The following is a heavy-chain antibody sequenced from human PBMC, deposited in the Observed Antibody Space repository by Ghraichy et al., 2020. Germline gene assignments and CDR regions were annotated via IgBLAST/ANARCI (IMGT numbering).Heavy chain of an antibody. CDR1: GFTFTTYS. CDR3: ARSHQTRVGKLDNWFAP. J-gene: IGHJ5*02. V-gene: IGHV3-21*01. Sequence: GGSLRLSCAASGFTFTTYSMNWVRQAPGKGLEWVSSISDTGRATFYADSLKGRFSVSRDNAKNSVYLHMNSLRAEDTAMYYCARSHQTRVGKLDNWFAPWGQGTLVTVSS. D-gene: IGHD3-10*01. CDR2: ISDTGRAT.